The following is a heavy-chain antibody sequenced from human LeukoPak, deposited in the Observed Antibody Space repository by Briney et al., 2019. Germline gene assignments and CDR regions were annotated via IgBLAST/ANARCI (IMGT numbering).Heavy chain of an antibody. CDR1: DFTFSSYR. J-gene: IGHJ4*02. V-gene: IGHV3-7*01. CDR3: ARVGYNWDDDGVDY. CDR2: INQDGSDK. D-gene: IGHD1-1*01. Sequence: GGSLRLSCAASDFTFSSYRMSWVRQAPGKGLEWVANINQDGSDKRYVDSVRGRFTISRGNAKNSLSLHMDSLRAEDTAVYYCARVGYNWDDDGVDYWGQGTLVTVSS.